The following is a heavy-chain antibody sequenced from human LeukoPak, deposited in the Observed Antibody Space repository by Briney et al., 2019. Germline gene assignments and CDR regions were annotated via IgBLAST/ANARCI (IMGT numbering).Heavy chain of an antibody. J-gene: IGHJ4*02. CDR1: GYTFTSYD. CDR2: MNPNSGNT. Sequence: ASVKVSCKASGYTFTSYDINWVRQATGQGLEWMGWMNPNSGNTGYAQKFRGRVTMTRNTSISTAYMELSSLRSEDTAVYYCARVPTYYYGSGSYYKPLDYWGQGTLVTVSS. V-gene: IGHV1-8*01. CDR3: ARVPTYYYGSGSYYKPLDY. D-gene: IGHD3-10*01.